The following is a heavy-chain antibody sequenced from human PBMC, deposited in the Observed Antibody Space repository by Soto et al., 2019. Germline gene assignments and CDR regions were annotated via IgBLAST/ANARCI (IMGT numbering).Heavy chain of an antibody. CDR2: ISGSGGST. J-gene: IGHJ3*02. D-gene: IGHD1-7*01. Sequence: PGGSLRLSCAASGFTFSSYAMSWVRQAPGKGLEWVSAISGSGGSTYYADSVKGRFTISRDNSKNTLYLQMNSLRAEDTAVYYCAKDLVGDWNYGQHDAFDIWGQGTMVTVSS. CDR1: GFTFSSYA. CDR3: AKDLVGDWNYGQHDAFDI. V-gene: IGHV3-23*01.